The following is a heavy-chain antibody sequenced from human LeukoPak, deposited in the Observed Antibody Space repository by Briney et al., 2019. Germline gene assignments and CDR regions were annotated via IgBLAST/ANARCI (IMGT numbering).Heavy chain of an antibody. Sequence: PSETLSLTCTVSGGSISSSSYYWGWIRQPPGKGLEWIGSVYYSGSTYYNPSLKSRVTISVDTSKNQFSLKLSSVTAADTAVYYCAHGDYLDYWGQGTLVTVSS. CDR2: VYYSGST. J-gene: IGHJ4*02. CDR3: AHGDYLDY. CDR1: GGSISSSSYY. V-gene: IGHV4-39*07. D-gene: IGHD4-17*01.